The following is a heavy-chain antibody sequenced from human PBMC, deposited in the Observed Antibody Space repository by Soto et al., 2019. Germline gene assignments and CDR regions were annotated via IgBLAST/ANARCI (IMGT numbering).Heavy chain of an antibody. CDR1: GYTLSSYW. J-gene: IGHJ4*02. D-gene: IGHD2-15*01. V-gene: IGHV3-74*01. CDR2: INGDGSST. CDR3: ARVRAYCSGGSCYVDY. Sequence: EVQLVESGGGLVQPGGSLRLSCAASGYTLSSYWMHWVRQGPGKGLVWVSRINGDGSSTSYADSVKGRFTISRDNAKNTVYLQMNSLRAEDTAVYYCARVRAYCSGGSCYVDYWGQGALVTVSS.